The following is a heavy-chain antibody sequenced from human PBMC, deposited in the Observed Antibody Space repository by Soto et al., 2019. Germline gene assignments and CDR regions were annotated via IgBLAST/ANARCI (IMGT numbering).Heavy chain of an antibody. CDR2: ISSSGSTI. D-gene: IGHD2-2*01. CDR3: ARGDCSSTSCTTPYYYYGMDV. CDR1: GFTFSSYE. J-gene: IGHJ6*02. V-gene: IGHV3-48*03. Sequence: RLSCAASGFTFSSYEMNRVRQAPGKGLEWVSYISSSGSTIYYADSVKGRFTISRDNARNSLYLQMNSLRAEDTAVYYCARGDCSSTSCTTPYYYYGMDVWGQGTTVTVSS.